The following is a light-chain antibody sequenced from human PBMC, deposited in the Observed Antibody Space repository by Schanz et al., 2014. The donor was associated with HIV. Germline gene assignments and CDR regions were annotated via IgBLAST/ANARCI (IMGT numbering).Light chain of an antibody. Sequence: VSFSPFPSLPLSFPGTIIYFFASNSVSWWQQQHPGKAPKVLIHGDNNRPSGVSHRFSASKSGITASLTISGLQAEDEANYYCSSYANTDTVLFGGGTKLTVL. CDR1: IIYFFASNS. CDR2: GDN. CDR3: SSYANTDTVL. V-gene: IGLV2-14*04. J-gene: IGLJ2*01.